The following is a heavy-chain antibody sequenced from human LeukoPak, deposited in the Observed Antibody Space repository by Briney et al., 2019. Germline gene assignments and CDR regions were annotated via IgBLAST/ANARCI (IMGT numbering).Heavy chain of an antibody. CDR3: AKGGGEQLAPGY. V-gene: IGHV3-43*02. CDR1: GFTFDDYA. CDR2: ISGDASST. Sequence: PGGSLRLSCAASGFTFDDYAMHWVRQAPGKGLEWVSLISGDASSTCYADSVQGRFTISRDNSRSSLYLQMNSLRTDDTALYYCAKGGGEQLAPGYWGQGALVTVSS. J-gene: IGHJ4*02. D-gene: IGHD3-16*01.